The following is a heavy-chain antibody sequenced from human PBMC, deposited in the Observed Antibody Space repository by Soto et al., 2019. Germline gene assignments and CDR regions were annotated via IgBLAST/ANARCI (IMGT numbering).Heavy chain of an antibody. CDR2: IWYDGSKK. J-gene: IGHJ4*02. V-gene: IGHV3-33*01. Sequence: GGSLRLSCAASGFTFITYGMHWVRQAPGKGLEWVAVIWYDGSKKYYADSVKGRFTISRDNSKNTLYLQMNSLRVEDTAVYYCARDYYGSGSQYNPLYYWGQGTLVTVSS. CDR3: ARDYYGSGSQYNPLYY. CDR1: GFTFITYG. D-gene: IGHD3-10*01.